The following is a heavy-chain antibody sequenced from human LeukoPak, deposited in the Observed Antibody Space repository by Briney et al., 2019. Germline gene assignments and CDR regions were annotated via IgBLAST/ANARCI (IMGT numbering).Heavy chain of an antibody. CDR1: GFTFSTYA. CDR3: AKASRGYSGYHDVLFVNY. D-gene: IGHD5-12*01. J-gene: IGHJ4*02. CDR2: ISGSGGST. V-gene: IGHV3-23*01. Sequence: GGSLRLSCEASGFTFSTYAMSWVRQAPGKGLEWVSAISGSGGSTYYADSVKGRLTISRDNSKNTLYLQMNSLRAEDTAVYYCAKASRGYSGYHDVLFVNYWGQGTLVTVSS.